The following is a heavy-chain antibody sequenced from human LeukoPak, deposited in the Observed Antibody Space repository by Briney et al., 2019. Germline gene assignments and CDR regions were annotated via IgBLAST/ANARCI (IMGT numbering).Heavy chain of an antibody. J-gene: IGHJ5*02. Sequence: PSETLSLTCAVYGGSFSGYYWSWIRQPPGKGLEWIGEINHSGSTNYNPSLKSRVTISVDTSKNQFSLKLSSVTAADTAVYYCARGEPPKGSGYYYVRPNWFDPWGQGTLVTVSS. CDR1: GGSFSGYY. CDR3: ARGEPPKGSGYYYVRPNWFDP. D-gene: IGHD3-22*01. V-gene: IGHV4-34*01. CDR2: INHSGST.